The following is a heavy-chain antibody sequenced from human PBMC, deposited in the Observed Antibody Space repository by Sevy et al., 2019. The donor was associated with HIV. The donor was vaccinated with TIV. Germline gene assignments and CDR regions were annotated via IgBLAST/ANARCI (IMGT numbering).Heavy chain of an antibody. CDR3: ARGFFDISGDTYAGHY. J-gene: IGHJ4*02. V-gene: IGHV3-30-3*01. CDR1: GFTFSTFT. CDR2: ISYDGSNK. D-gene: IGHD3-22*01. Sequence: GGSLRPSCAASGFTFSTFTMHWVRQAPGKGLEWVAVISYDGSNKYYADSVKGRLTISRDNSKNTLYLQMNSVRAEDTAVYYCARGFFDISGDTYAGHYWGQGTLVTVSS.